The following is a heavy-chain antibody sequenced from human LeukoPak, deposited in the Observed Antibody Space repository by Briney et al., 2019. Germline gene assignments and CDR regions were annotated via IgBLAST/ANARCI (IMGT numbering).Heavy chain of an antibody. CDR1: GGSISSSSYY. Sequence: PSETLSLTCTVSGGSISSSSYYWGWIRQPPGKGLEWIGSIYYSGSTYYNPSLKSRVTISVDTSKNQFSLKLSSVTAADTAVYYCATRGDSAYYYDSSGYYPFDYWGQGTLVTVSS. V-gene: IGHV4-39*01. D-gene: IGHD3-22*01. CDR3: ATRGDSAYYYDSSGYYPFDY. CDR2: IYYSGST. J-gene: IGHJ4*02.